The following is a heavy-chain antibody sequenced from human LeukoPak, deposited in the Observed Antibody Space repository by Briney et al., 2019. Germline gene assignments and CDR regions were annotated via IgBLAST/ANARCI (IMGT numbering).Heavy chain of an antibody. J-gene: IGHJ6*03. V-gene: IGHV3-11*04. Sequence: GGSLRLSCAASGFTFSDYYMSWIRQAPGKGQEWVSYISSSGSTIYYADSVKGRFTISRDNAKNSLYLQMNSLRVEDTAVYYCARDVVPATINQYYYYYMDVWGKGTTVTVSS. CDR1: GFTFSDYY. D-gene: IGHD2-2*02. CDR2: ISSSGSTI. CDR3: ARDVVPATINQYYYYYMDV.